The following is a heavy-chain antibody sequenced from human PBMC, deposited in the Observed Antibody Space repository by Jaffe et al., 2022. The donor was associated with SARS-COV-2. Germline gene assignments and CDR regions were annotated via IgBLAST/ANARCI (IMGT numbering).Heavy chain of an antibody. Sequence: EVQLVESGGGLIQPGGSLRLSCAASGFTVSSNYMSWVRQAPGKGLEWVSVIYSGGSTYYADSVKGRFTISRDNSKNTLYLQMNSLRAEDTAVYYCARDFRDNYGGNSAYYYYRPEPGPYGMDVWGQGTTVTVSS. J-gene: IGHJ6*02. D-gene: IGHD4-17*01. CDR3: ARDFRDNYGGNSAYYYYRPEPGPYGMDV. CDR2: IYSGGST. V-gene: IGHV3-53*01. CDR1: GFTVSSNY.